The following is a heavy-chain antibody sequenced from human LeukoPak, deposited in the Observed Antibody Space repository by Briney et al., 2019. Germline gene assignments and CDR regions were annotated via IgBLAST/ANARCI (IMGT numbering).Heavy chain of an antibody. J-gene: IGHJ4*02. CDR3: AGVSSSPYYFDY. CDR1: GFTFSSYS. CDR2: ISSSSSYI. D-gene: IGHD6-13*01. V-gene: IGHV3-21*01. Sequence: PGGSLRLSCAASGFTFSSYSMNWVRQAPGKGLEWVSSISSSSSYIYYADSVEGRFTISRDNAKNSLYLQMNSLRAEDTAVYYCAGVSSSPYYFDYWGQGTLVTVSS.